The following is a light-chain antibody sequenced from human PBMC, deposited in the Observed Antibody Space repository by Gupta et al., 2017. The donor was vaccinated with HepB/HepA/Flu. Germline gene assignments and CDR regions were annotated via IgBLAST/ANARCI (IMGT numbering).Light chain of an antibody. CDR1: SSDVGGYKY. J-gene: IGLJ2*01. CDR3: CSYAGTDKVV. Sequence: QSALTQPRSVSGSPGQSVTISCTGTSSDVGGYKYVSWYQQHPGKGPKVMIYDVSKRPSGVPDRFSGSKSGNTASLTISGLQAEDEADYYCCSYAGTDKVVFGGGTKLTVV. V-gene: IGLV2-11*01. CDR2: DVS.